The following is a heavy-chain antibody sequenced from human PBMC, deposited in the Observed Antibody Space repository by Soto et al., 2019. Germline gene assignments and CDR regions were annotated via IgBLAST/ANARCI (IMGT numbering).Heavy chain of an antibody. CDR1: GGSISSSSYY. V-gene: IGHV4-39*01. CDR3: ARSLYCSGGSCYPTSHDY. CDR2: IYYSGST. J-gene: IGHJ4*02. Sequence: SETLSLTCTVSGGSISSSSYYWGWIRQPPGKGLEWFGSIYYSGSTYFNPSLKSRVTISVDTSKNQFSLKLSSVTAADTALYYCARSLYCSGGSCYPTSHDYWGQGTLVTVSS. D-gene: IGHD2-15*01.